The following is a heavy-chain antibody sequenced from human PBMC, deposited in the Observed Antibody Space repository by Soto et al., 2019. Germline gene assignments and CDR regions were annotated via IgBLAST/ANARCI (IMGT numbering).Heavy chain of an antibody. V-gene: IGHV1-3*01. D-gene: IGHD6-13*01. CDR2: INAGNGNT. Sequence: QVQLVQSGAEVKKPGASVKVSCKASGYTFTSYAMHWVRQAPGQRLEWMGWINAGNGNTKYSQKFQGRATITRDTCASTAYMELSSLRSEDTAVYYCARGGWGAEAAGRGLYWGQGTLVTVSS. CDR3: ARGGWGAEAAGRGLY. J-gene: IGHJ4*02. CDR1: GYTFTSYA.